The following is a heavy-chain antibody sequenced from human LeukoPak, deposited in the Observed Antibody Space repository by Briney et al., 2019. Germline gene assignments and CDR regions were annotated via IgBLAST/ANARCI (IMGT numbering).Heavy chain of an antibody. Sequence: PSETLSLTCTVSGGSISCGSYYWSWFRQPAGKGLEWIGRIYTSGSTNYNPSLKSRVTISVDTSKNQFSLKLSSVTAADTAVYYCARFRPARMYYFDYWGQGTLVTVPS. J-gene: IGHJ4*02. CDR1: GGSISCGSYY. V-gene: IGHV4-61*02. CDR2: IYTSGST. CDR3: ARFRPARMYYFDY. D-gene: IGHD2-15*01.